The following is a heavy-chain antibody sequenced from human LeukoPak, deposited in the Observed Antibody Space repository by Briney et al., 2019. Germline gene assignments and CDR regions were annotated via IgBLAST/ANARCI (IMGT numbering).Heavy chain of an antibody. CDR2: ISGDGGST. CDR3: AKDKGYYYDSSGYYALIFDY. CDR1: GFTFDDYA. V-gene: IGHV3-43*02. J-gene: IGHJ4*02. Sequence: PGGSLRLSCAASGFTFDDYALHWVRQAPGKGLEWVSLISGDGGSTYYADSVKGRFTISRDNSKNSLYLQMNSLRTEDTALYYCAKDKGYYYDSSGYYALIFDYWGQGTLVTVPS. D-gene: IGHD3-22*01.